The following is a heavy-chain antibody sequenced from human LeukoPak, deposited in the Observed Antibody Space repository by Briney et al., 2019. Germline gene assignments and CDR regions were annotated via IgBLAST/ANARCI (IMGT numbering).Heavy chain of an antibody. CDR3: AELGITMIGGV. J-gene: IGHJ6*04. CDR2: ISYDGCIK. V-gene: IGHV3-30*18. CDR1: GSPFSSYW. Sequence: GGPLRLSCAASGSPFSSYWMNWVRQVQGKGLVWVPVISYDGCIKYYADSVKGRFTICRDNAKNSLYLQMNSLRAEDTAVYYCAELGITMIGGVWGKGTTVTISS. D-gene: IGHD3-10*02.